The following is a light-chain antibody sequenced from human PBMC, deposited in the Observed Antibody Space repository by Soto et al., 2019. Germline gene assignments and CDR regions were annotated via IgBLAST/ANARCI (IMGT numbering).Light chain of an antibody. CDR3: SSYTTSDNWV. J-gene: IGLJ3*02. CDR2: EVT. Sequence: QSMLTQPASMSVSPGQSITISCTGTSSDIGAYNHVSWYQQYPGKAPTLMIYEVTNRPSGVSSRFSGSKSGNTASLTISGLQAEEEGDYYCSSYTTSDNWVFGGGTKVTVL. CDR1: SSDIGAYNH. V-gene: IGLV2-14*01.